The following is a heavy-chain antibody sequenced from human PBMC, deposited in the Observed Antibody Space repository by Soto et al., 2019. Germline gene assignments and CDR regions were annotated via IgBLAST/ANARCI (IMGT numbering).Heavy chain of an antibody. CDR2: INSDGSST. D-gene: IGHD6-6*01. V-gene: IGHV3-74*01. Sequence: GGSLRLSCAASGFTFSSYWMHWVRQAPGKGLVWVSRINSDGSSTGYADSVKGRFTISRDNAKNTLYLQMNSLRVEDTAVYYCARVYSSSSVMFDPWGQGTLVSVSA. J-gene: IGHJ5*02. CDR1: GFTFSSYW. CDR3: ARVYSSSSVMFDP.